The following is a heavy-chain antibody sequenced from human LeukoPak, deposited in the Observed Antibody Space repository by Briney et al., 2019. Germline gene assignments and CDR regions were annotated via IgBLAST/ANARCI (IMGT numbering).Heavy chain of an antibody. D-gene: IGHD6-6*01. CDR1: GYTFTSYG. V-gene: IGHV1-18*01. CDR2: ISAYNGNT. J-gene: IGHJ6*02. CDR3: ARASIAARPTYYGMDV. Sequence: VASVTVSCTASGYTFTSYGISWVRQAPGQGLEWMGWISAYNGNTNYAQKLQGRVTMTTDTSTSTAYMELRSLRSDDTAVYYCARASIAARPTYYGMDVWGQGTTVTVSS.